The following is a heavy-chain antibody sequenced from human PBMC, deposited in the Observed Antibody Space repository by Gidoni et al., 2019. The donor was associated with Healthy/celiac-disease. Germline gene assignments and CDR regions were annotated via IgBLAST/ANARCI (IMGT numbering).Heavy chain of an antibody. J-gene: IGHJ5*02. CDR3: ARKIAARNSNWFDP. D-gene: IGHD6-6*01. Sequence: QVQLVESGGGVVQPGRSLRLSCAASGFTFSSYGMHWVRQAPGKGLEWVAVILYDGSNKYYADSVKGRFTISRDNSKNTLYLQMNSLRAEDTAVYYCARKIAARNSNWFDPWGQGTLVTVSS. CDR1: GFTFSSYG. CDR2: ILYDGSNK. V-gene: IGHV3-33*01.